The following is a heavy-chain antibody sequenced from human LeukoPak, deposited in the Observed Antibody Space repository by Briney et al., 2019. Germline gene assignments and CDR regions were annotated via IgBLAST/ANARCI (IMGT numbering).Heavy chain of an antibody. D-gene: IGHD5-18*01. Sequence: SETLSLTCAVYGGSFSGYYWSWIRQPPGKGREWIGEINHSGSTNYNPSLKSRVTISVDTSKNQFSLKLSSVTAADTAVYYCARSQNTATDYWGQGTLVTVSS. V-gene: IGHV4-34*01. CDR2: INHSGST. J-gene: IGHJ4*02. CDR1: GGSFSGYY. CDR3: ARSQNTATDY.